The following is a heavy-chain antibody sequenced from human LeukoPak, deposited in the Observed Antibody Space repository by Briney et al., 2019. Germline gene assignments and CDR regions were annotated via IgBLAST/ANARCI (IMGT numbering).Heavy chain of an antibody. CDR1: GGSISSSSYY. V-gene: IGHV4-39*01. D-gene: IGHD3-22*01. CDR2: IYYSGST. J-gene: IGHJ4*02. Sequence: SETLSLTCTVSGGSISSSSYYWGWIRQPPGKGLEWIGSIYYSGSTYYNPSLKSRVTISVDTSKNQFSLKLSSVTAADTAVYYCARGDSSGYYFDYRGQGTLVTVSS. CDR3: ARGDSSGYYFDY.